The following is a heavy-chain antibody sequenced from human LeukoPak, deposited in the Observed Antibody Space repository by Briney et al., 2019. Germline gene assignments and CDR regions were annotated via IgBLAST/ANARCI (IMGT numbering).Heavy chain of an antibody. V-gene: IGHV4-59*08. Sequence: PSETLSLTCTISSGSISRYYWSWIRQPPGKGLEWIGYIYYSGSTNYNPSLKSRVTISVDTSKNQFSLKLSSVTAADTAVYYCARHIPPPSYYYGLGSPNDAFDIWSQGTMVTVSS. D-gene: IGHD3-10*01. CDR2: IYYSGST. J-gene: IGHJ3*02. CDR1: SGSISRYY. CDR3: ARHIPPPSYYYGLGSPNDAFDI.